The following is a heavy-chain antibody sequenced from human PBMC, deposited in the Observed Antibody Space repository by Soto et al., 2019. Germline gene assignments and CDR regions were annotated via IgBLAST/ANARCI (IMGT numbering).Heavy chain of an antibody. V-gene: IGHV2-5*02. D-gene: IGHD3-22*01. CDR1: GFSLSTSGVG. CDR2: IYWDDDK. Sequence: QITLKESGPTLVKPTQTLTLTCTFSGFSLSTSGVGVGWIRQPPGKALEWLALIYWDDDKRYSPSLKSRLTITKDTSKNQVVLTMTNMDPVDTATYYCAHRRYYYDSSGFNRFDPWGQGTLVTVSS. J-gene: IGHJ5*02. CDR3: AHRRYYYDSSGFNRFDP.